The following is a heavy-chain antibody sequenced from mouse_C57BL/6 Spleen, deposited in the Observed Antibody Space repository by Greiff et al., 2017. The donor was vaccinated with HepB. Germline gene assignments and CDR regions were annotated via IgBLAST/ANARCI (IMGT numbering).Heavy chain of an antibody. Sequence: QVQLKQSGAELARPGASVKLSCKASGYTFTSYGISWVKQRTGQGLEWIGEIYPRSGNTYYNEKFKGKATLTADKSSSTAYMELRSLTSEDSAVYFCARNGNYWFAYWGQGTLVTVSA. J-gene: IGHJ3*01. CDR2: IYPRSGNT. V-gene: IGHV1-81*01. CDR1: GYTFTSYG. D-gene: IGHD2-1*01. CDR3: ARNGNYWFAY.